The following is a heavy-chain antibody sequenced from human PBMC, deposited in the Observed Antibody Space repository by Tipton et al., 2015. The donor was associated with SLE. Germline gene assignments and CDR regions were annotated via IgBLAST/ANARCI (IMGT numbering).Heavy chain of an antibody. V-gene: IGHV4-31*03. J-gene: IGHJ4*02. CDR3: ARGGVGGYDYFDY. CDR1: GGSISSYY. Sequence: TLSLTCTVSGGSISSYYWSWIRQHPGKGLEWIGYIYNSGGTDYSPSLKSRVTISADTSKNQFSLKLSSVTAADTAVYYCARGGVGGYDYFDYWGQGTLVTVSS. CDR2: IYNSGGT. D-gene: IGHD5-12*01.